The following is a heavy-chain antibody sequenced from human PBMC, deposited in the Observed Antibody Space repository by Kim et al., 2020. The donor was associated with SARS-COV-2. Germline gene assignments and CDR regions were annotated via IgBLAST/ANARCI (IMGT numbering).Heavy chain of an antibody. D-gene: IGHD6-6*01. Sequence: TPSPKSRVSISVDTSKNPFSLKLSSVTAADTAVYYCARGGRPLVPAAFDYWGQATLVTVSS. V-gene: IGHV4-34*01. J-gene: IGHJ4*02. CDR3: ARGGRPLVPAAFDY.